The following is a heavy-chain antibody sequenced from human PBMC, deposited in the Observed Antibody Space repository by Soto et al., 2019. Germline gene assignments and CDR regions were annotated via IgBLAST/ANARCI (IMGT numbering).Heavy chain of an antibody. J-gene: IGHJ3*02. V-gene: IGHV1-46*01. D-gene: IGHD6-19*01. CDR2: INPNGGST. CDR3: AREKWLVRRNDPFDI. Sequence: QVQLVQSGAEVKKPGASVKVSCKASGYTFINYYMHWVRQAPGQGLEWMGIINPNGGSTTYAQKFQRRVTLTRDTSTNTVNMELSSLRSEDTAVYYCAREKWLVRRNDPFDIWGQGTMVTVSS. CDR1: GYTFINYY.